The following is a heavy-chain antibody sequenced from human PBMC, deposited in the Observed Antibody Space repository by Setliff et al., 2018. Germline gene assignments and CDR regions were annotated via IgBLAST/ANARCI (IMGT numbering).Heavy chain of an antibody. CDR2: ISSTSKYI. Sequence: PGGSLRLSCAASGFTFSDFSINWVRQAPGKGLEWVSSISSTSKYIFYADSVEGRFSISRDNAENSLYLQMNSQRTEDTAVYFCAREKNTIVSGSGYHYYLDVWGTGTAVTVSS. CDR3: AREKNTIVSGSGYHYYLDV. D-gene: IGHD1-26*01. J-gene: IGHJ6*03. V-gene: IGHV3-21*01. CDR1: GFTFSDFS.